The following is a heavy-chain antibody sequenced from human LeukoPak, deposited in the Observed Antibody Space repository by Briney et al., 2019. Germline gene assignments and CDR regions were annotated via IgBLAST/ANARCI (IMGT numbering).Heavy chain of an antibody. V-gene: IGHV3-21*01. CDR3: ATGHCITMIVVVNPEYYFDY. CDR2: ISSSSSYI. CDR1: GFTFSSYS. J-gene: IGHJ4*02. Sequence: PGGSLRLSCAASGFTFSSYSMNWVRQAPGQGLEWVSSISSSSSYIYYADSVKGRFTISRDNAKNSLYLQMNSLRAEDTAVFYCATGHCITMIVVVNPEYYFDYWGQGTLVTVSS. D-gene: IGHD3-22*01.